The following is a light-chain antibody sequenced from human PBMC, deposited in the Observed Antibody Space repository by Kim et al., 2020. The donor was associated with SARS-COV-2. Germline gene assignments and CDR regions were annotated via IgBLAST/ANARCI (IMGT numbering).Light chain of an antibody. J-gene: IGKJ1*01. CDR1: QSINRW. CDR3: QQYLSYPWT. V-gene: IGKV1-5*01. CDR2: DAS. Sequence: ASVGDSVTSTCRASQSINRWLAWYQQSPGKAPKFLIYDASSLESGVPSRFTGSGSGTEFTLTISSLQPDDSATYYCQQYLSYPWTFGQGTKVDIK.